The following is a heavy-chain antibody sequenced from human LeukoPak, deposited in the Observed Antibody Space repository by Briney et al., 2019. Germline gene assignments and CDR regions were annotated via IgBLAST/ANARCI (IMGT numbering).Heavy chain of an antibody. D-gene: IGHD6-13*01. CDR1: GFTFSSYA. V-gene: IGHV3-23*01. Sequence: GGSLRLSCAASGFTFSSYAMTWVRQAPGKGLEWVSVIRGSSGTTFYADSVKGRFTISRDNSKNTLYLQMNSLRAEDTAVYYCAKGGSSSSWYYFDYWGQGTLVTVSS. CDR2: IRGSSGTT. J-gene: IGHJ4*02. CDR3: AKGGSSSSWYYFDY.